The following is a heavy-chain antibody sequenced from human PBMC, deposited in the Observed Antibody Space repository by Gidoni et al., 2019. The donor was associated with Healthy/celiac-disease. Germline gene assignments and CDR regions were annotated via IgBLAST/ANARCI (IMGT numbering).Heavy chain of an antibody. CDR2: IYYSGST. V-gene: IGHV4-31*03. D-gene: IGHD1-26*01. CDR3: ARSRSIVGATAWFDP. Sequence: VQLQESGPGLVKPSQTLSLTCTVSGASITSGGYDWSWIRQPPGKGREWIGYIYYSGSTYYNPSLKSRGTIAVDTSKTQFSLKLSSVTAADTAVYYCARSRSIVGATAWFDPWGQGTLVTVSS. J-gene: IGHJ5*02. CDR1: GASITSGGYD.